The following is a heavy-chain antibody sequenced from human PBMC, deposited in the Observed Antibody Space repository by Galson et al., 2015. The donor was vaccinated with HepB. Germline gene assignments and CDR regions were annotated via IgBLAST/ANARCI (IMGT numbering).Heavy chain of an antibody. V-gene: IGHV4-39*01. CDR3: GRHGNVYYDSSGARAFDV. CDR2: IYYSGDT. D-gene: IGHD3-22*01. CDR1: GATISGSGYY. J-gene: IGHJ3*01. Sequence: TLSLTCTVSGATISGSGYYWAWIRQPPGKGLEWIGSIYYSGDTYYKPSLKSRVTISVDTSKNQFSLKMSSVTAADTAVYYCGRHGNVYYDSSGARAFDVWGQGALVTVSS.